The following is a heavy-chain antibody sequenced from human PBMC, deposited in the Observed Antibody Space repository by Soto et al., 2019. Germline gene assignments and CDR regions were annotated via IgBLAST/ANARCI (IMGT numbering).Heavy chain of an antibody. Sequence: ASVKVSCKASGGTFSSYAISWVRQAPGQGLEWMGGIIPIFGTANYAQKFQGRVTITADKSTSTAYMELSSLRSEDTDVYYCARETGTTAFDYWGQGTLVTVSS. CDR2: IIPIFGTA. CDR3: ARETGTTAFDY. J-gene: IGHJ4*02. V-gene: IGHV1-69*06. D-gene: IGHD1-7*01. CDR1: GGTFSSYA.